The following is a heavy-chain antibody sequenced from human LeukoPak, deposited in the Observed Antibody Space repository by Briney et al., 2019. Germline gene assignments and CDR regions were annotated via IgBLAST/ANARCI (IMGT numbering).Heavy chain of an antibody. CDR1: GGSISSYY. CDR2: IYYSGST. J-gene: IGHJ6*03. CDR3: ARAVSWTDYYYYMDV. Sequence: SETLSLTCTVSGGSISSYYWSWIRQPPGKGLEWIGYIYYSGSTNYNPSLKSRVTISVDTSKNQFSLRLRSVTAADTAVYYCARAVSWTDYYYYMDVWGKGTTVTVSS. D-gene: IGHD6-13*01. V-gene: IGHV4-59*01.